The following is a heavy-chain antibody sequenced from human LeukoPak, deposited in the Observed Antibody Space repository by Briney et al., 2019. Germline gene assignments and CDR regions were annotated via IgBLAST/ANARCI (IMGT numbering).Heavy chain of an antibody. CDR3: AKDVRPSQRHAFDL. Sequence: GGSLRLSCAASGFTFSDYYMSWIRQAPGKGLEWVSYISGIGGAVYYADSVKGRFTISRDNAKNSLYLQMNSLRTEDAAFYYCAKDVRPSQRHAFDLWGQGTMVTVSS. J-gene: IGHJ3*01. D-gene: IGHD6-25*01. CDR2: ISGIGGAV. V-gene: IGHV3-11*01. CDR1: GFTFSDYY.